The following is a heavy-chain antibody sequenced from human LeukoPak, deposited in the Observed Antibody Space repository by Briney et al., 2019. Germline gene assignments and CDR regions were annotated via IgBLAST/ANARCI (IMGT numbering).Heavy chain of an antibody. CDR2: IYYSGST. D-gene: IGHD6-19*01. CDR1: GGSISSGGYY. CDR3: ARVSYSSGWYNRAFDY. J-gene: IGHJ4*02. Sequence: PSETLSLTCTVSGGSISSGGYYWSWIRQHPGKGLEWIGYIYYSGSTYYNPSLKSRVTISVDTSKNQFSLKLSSVTAADTAVYYCARVSYSSGWYNRAFDYWGQGTLVTISS. V-gene: IGHV4-31*03.